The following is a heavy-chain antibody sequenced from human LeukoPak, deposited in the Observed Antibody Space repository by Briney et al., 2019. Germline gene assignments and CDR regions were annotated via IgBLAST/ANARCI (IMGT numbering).Heavy chain of an antibody. CDR3: ARDGPLWFGESQIGFDY. D-gene: IGHD3-10*01. Sequence: GGSLRLSCAASRFTFNTYAMSWVRQAPGKGLEWVSAISGSGGNTNYADSVKGRFTISRDNSKNTLYLQMNSLRAEDTAVYYCARDGPLWFGESQIGFDYWGQGTLVTVSS. J-gene: IGHJ4*02. V-gene: IGHV3-23*01. CDR2: ISGSGGNT. CDR1: RFTFNTYA.